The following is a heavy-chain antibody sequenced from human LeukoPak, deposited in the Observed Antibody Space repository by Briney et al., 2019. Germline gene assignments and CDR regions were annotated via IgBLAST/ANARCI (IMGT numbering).Heavy chain of an antibody. J-gene: IGHJ4*02. CDR2: ITADGTNK. CDR1: GFTFSAYE. D-gene: IGHD1-26*01. Sequence: GGSLRLSCAASGFTFSAYEMSWVRQAPGKGLEWVSYITADGTNKYDADSVKGRFTISRDNAKNSLYLQMNSLRVDDTAIYYCAREVEWELPDYWGQGTLVTVSS. CDR3: AREVEWELPDY. V-gene: IGHV3-48*03.